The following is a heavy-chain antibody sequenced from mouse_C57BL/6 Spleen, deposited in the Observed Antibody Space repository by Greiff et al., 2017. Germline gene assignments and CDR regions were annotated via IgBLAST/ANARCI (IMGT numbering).Heavy chain of an antibody. Sequence: EVKLQESGGGLVQPGGSMKLSCVASGFTFSNYWMNWVRQSPEKGLEWVAQIRLKSDNYATHYAESVKGRFTISRDDSKSSVYLQMNNLRAEDTGIYYCTGVDYGTGDYWGQGTTLTVSS. V-gene: IGHV6-3*01. J-gene: IGHJ2*01. D-gene: IGHD1-1*01. CDR2: IRLKSDNYAT. CDR1: GFTFSNYW. CDR3: TGVDYGTGDY.